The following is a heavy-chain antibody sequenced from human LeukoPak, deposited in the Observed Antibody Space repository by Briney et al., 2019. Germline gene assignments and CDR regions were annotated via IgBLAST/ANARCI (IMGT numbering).Heavy chain of an antibody. V-gene: IGHV3-53*01. Sequence: GGSLRLSCADSAFTVNNKYMSWVRQALGQGLEWVSVIYSDGTTYYADSVQGRFTISTDNSRNTLYLQMTSLRAEDTALYYCARGGAYDTHGVLDYWGQGALVTISS. CDR3: ARGGAYDTHGVLDY. CDR2: IYSDGTT. CDR1: AFTVNNKY. J-gene: IGHJ4*02. D-gene: IGHD3-9*01.